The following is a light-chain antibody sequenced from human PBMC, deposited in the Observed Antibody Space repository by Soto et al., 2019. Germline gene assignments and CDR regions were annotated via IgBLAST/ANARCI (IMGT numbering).Light chain of an antibody. Sequence: EIVMTQSPATLSVSPGERATLSCRASQSISSNLAWYQHKPGQAPRLLIYETSTRATGIPARFSGSGSGTESTLTISSLQSEDYAVYYCQQYNNWPPWTFGHGTKVEIK. J-gene: IGKJ1*01. CDR1: QSISSN. CDR2: ETS. CDR3: QQYNNWPPWT. V-gene: IGKV3-15*01.